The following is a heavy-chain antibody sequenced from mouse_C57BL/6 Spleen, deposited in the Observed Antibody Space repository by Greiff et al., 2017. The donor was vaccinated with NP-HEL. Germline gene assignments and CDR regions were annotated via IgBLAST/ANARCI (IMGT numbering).Heavy chain of an antibody. CDR3: AREGGWSRDYFDY. J-gene: IGHJ2*01. Sequence: QVQLQQPGTELVKPGASVKLSCKASGYTFNSYWMHWVKQRPGQGLEWIGNINPSNGGTNYNEKFKSKATLTVDKSSSPAYMQLSSLTSEDSAVYYCAREGGWSRDYFDYWGQGTTLTVSS. CDR2: INPSNGGT. CDR1: GYTFNSYW. D-gene: IGHD2-3*01. V-gene: IGHV1-53*01.